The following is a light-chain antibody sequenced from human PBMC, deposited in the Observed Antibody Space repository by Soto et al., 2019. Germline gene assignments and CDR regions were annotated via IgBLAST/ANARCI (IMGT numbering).Light chain of an antibody. V-gene: IGKV4-1*01. J-gene: IGKJ1*01. CDR2: WAS. Sequence: DIVMTQSPDSLAVSLGERATINCKSSQSVLYSSNNKNYLAWYQQKPGQPPKMLIYWASTRESGAPDRFSGSGSGTDFTLTISSLQAEDVAVYYCQQYYSTPPITFGQGTKVEIK. CDR3: QQYYSTPPIT. CDR1: QSVLYSSNNKNY.